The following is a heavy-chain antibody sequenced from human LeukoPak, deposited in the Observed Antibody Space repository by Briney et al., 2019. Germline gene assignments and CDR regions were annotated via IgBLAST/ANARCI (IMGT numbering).Heavy chain of an antibody. CDR2: INHSGST. Sequence: SETLSLTCAVYGVSFSGYYWSWIRQPPGKGLEWIGEINHSGSTSYNPSLKSRVTISVDTSKNQFSLKLSSVTAADTAVYYCARGYRYYDSSARDYYYYGMDVWGQGTTVTVSS. CDR3: ARGYRYYDSSARDYYYYGMDV. V-gene: IGHV4-34*01. D-gene: IGHD3-22*01. J-gene: IGHJ6*02. CDR1: GVSFSGYY.